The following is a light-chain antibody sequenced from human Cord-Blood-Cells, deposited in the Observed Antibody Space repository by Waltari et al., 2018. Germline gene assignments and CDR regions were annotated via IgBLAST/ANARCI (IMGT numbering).Light chain of an antibody. J-gene: IGLJ3*02. Sequence: QSALTQPASVSGSPGQSITISCTGTSSDVGSYNLVSWYQQHPGKAPKLMIYEGSKRPSWFSNRVSGSKSGNTASLAIAGLQAEDEADYYCCSYAGSSTWVFGGGTNLTVL. CDR2: EGS. CDR1: SSDVGSYNL. CDR3: CSYAGSSTWV. V-gene: IGLV2-23*01.